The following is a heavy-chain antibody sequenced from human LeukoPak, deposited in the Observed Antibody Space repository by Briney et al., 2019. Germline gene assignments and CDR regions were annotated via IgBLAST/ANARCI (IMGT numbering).Heavy chain of an antibody. CDR1: GGSISSSSYY. Sequence: PSETLSLTCTVSGGSISSSSYYWGWIRQPPGKGLEWIGSIYYSGSTYYNPSLKSRVTISVDTSKNQFSLKLSSVTAADTAVYYCARATYYYGSGSYYDTGFYYYYYYMDVWGKGTTVTVSS. V-gene: IGHV4-39*01. CDR3: ARATYYYGSGSYYDTGFYYYYYYMDV. D-gene: IGHD3-10*01. CDR2: IYYSGST. J-gene: IGHJ6*03.